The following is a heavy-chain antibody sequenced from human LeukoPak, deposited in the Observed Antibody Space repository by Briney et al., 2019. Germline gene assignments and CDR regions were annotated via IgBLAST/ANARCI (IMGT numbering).Heavy chain of an antibody. J-gene: IGHJ3*02. CDR3: ARHLWRGGTTYSFDI. V-gene: IGHV4-59*08. CDR1: GGSISRDY. Sequence: SETLSLTCTVSGGSISRDYWNWIRQPPGKGLEWIGDIDYSGRTNYNPSLKSRVTISVDTSKNQFSLKLSPVTAADTAVYYCARHLWRGGTTYSFDIWGQGTMVSVSS. D-gene: IGHD3-10*01. CDR2: IDYSGRT.